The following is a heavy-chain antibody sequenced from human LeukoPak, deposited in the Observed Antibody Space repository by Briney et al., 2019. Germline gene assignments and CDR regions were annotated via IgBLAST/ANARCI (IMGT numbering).Heavy chain of an antibody. CDR2: INHSGST. J-gene: IGHJ4*02. V-gene: IGHV4-34*01. CDR1: GGSISSYY. CDR3: ARRPRNSGSDDGPSGLDY. Sequence: SETLSLTCTVSGGSISSYYWSWLRQPPGKGLEWIGEINHSGSTNYNPSLKTRVTISVDTSKNQFSLKLSSVTAADTAVYYCARRPRNSGSDDGPSGLDYWGQGTQVTVSS. D-gene: IGHD1-26*01.